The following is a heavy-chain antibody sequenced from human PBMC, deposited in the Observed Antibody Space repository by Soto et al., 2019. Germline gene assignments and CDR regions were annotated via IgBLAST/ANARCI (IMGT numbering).Heavy chain of an antibody. D-gene: IGHD6-6*01. CDR1: GGTFSSYA. J-gene: IGHJ6*02. CDR2: MIPIFGTA. CDR3: ARASYSSSPLGYYYYGMDV. V-gene: IGHV1-69*06. Sequence: SVKVSCKASGGTFSSYAISWLRQAPGQGLEWMGGMIPIFGTAHYDQKFKGRVTITADKSPSTTYMELSSRRSEDTAVYYCARASYSSSPLGYYYYGMDVWGQGTTVTVSS.